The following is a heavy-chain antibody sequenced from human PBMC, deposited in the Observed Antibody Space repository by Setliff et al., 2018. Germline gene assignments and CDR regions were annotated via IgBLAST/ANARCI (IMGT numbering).Heavy chain of an antibody. D-gene: IGHD3-16*01. Sequence: SETLSLTCNVSGGSISTSNYHWGWVRQPPRKGLEWIANIYFNGDTVKQPFLKSRVTISIDTSKNQFSLGLSSVIVADTATYYCVRVRVVQGYYEFDSWGQGALVTVSS. J-gene: IGHJ5*01. V-gene: IGHV4-39*07. CDR1: GGSISTSNYH. CDR2: IYFNGDT. CDR3: VRVRVVQGYYEFDS.